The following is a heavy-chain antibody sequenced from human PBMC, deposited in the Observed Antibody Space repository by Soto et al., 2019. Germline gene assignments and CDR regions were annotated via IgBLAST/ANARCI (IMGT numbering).Heavy chain of an antibody. CDR3: ARASIVVVPAAMDYYGMDV. CDR1: GGTFSSYA. D-gene: IGHD2-2*01. J-gene: IGHJ6*02. Sequence: QVQLVQSGAEVKKPGSSVKVSCKASGGTFSSYAISWVRQAPGQGLEWMGGIIPIFGTANYAQKFQGRVTITADEFTSTAYMELSSLRSEDTAVYYCARASIVVVPAAMDYYGMDVWGQGTTVTVSS. CDR2: IIPIFGTA. V-gene: IGHV1-69*01.